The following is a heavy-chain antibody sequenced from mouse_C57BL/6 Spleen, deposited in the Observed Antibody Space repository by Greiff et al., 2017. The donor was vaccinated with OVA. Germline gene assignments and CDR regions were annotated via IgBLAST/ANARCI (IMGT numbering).Heavy chain of an antibody. V-gene: IGHV1-81*01. CDR2: IYPRSGNT. CDR3: WNPMITTDYYAMDY. Sequence: VMLVESGAELARPGASVKLSCKASGYTFTSYGISWVKQRPGQGLEWIGEIYPRSGNTYYNEKFKGKATLTADKSSSTAYMELRSLTSEDSAVYVCWNPMITTDYYAMDYWGQGTSVTFSS. J-gene: IGHJ4*01. D-gene: IGHD2-4*01. CDR1: GYTFTSYG.